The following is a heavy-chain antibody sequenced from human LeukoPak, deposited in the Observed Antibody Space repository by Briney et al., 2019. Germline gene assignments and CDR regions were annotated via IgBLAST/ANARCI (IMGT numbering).Heavy chain of an antibody. CDR2: ISSSSSYI. CDR1: GFTFSSYS. Sequence: PGGSLRLSCAASGFTFSSYSMNWVRQAPGKGLEWVSSISSSSSYIYYADSVKGRFTISRDNAKNSLYLQMNSLRAEDTAVYYCARGRGSYWANWFDPWGQGTLVTVSS. J-gene: IGHJ5*02. D-gene: IGHD1-26*01. V-gene: IGHV3-21*01. CDR3: ARGRGSYWANWFDP.